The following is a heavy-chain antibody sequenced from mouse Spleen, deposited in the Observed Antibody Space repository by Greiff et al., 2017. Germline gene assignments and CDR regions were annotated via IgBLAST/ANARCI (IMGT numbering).Heavy chain of an antibody. Sequence: EVMLVESGGGLVKPGGSLKLSCAASGFTFSSYAMSWVRQTPEKRLEWVATISDGGSYTYYPDNVKGRFTISRDNAKNNLYLQMSHLKSEDTAMYYCARGYGSSYPYYYAMDYWGQGTSVTVSS. J-gene: IGHJ4*01. V-gene: IGHV5-4*03. CDR1: GFTFSSYA. D-gene: IGHD1-1*01. CDR3: ARGYGSSYPYYYAMDY. CDR2: ISDGGSYT.